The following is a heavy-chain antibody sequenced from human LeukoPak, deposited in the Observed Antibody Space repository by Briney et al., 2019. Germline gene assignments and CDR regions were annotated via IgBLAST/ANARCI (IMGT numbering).Heavy chain of an antibody. D-gene: IGHD3-10*01. CDR1: GFTFSSYA. CDR3: AKCYGSGSYYKEG. V-gene: IGHV3-23*01. J-gene: IGHJ4*02. CDR2: ISGSGGST. Sequence: GSLRLSCAASGFTFSSYAMSWVRQAPGKGLEWVSSISGSGGSTYYADSVKGRFTISRDNSKNMLYLQMNSLRAEDTAVYYCAKCYGSGSYYKEGWGQGTLVTVSS.